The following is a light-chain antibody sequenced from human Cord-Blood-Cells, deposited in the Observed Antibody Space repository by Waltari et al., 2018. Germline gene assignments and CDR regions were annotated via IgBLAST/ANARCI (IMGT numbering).Light chain of an antibody. V-gene: IGKV1-33*01. CDR1: QDISNY. CDR2: DAS. CDR3: QQYDNLPTYS. J-gene: IGKJ2*03. Sequence: DIQMTHSPSSLSASVGYRVTIPCQASQDISNYLNWYQQRPGKAPKLRIYDASNVETGVPSRFSGSGSGTDFTFTISSLQPEDIATYDCQQYDNLPTYSFGQGTKLEI.